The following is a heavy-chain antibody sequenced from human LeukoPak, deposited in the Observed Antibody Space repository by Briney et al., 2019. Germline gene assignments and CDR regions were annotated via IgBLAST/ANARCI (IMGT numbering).Heavy chain of an antibody. Sequence: GGSLRLSCAASGFTFSDYYMSWIRQAPGKGLEWVSYISSSGSTIYYADSVKGRFTISRDNSKNTLYLQMNSLRAEDTAVYYCAKDFASDTAEHDYWGQGTLVTVSS. V-gene: IGHV3-11*01. CDR2: ISSSGSTI. D-gene: IGHD5-18*01. J-gene: IGHJ4*02. CDR3: AKDFASDTAEHDY. CDR1: GFTFSDYY.